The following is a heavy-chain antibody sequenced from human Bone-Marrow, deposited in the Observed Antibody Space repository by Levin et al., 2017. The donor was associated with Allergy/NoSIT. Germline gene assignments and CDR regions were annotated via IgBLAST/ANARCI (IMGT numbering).Heavy chain of an antibody. J-gene: IGHJ4*02. V-gene: IGHV3-30*04. Sequence: SCAASGFTFSTYAMDWVRQAPGKGLEWVAVISSDGSNGYYADSVKGRFTVSRDNSKNTLFLQMNSLKNEDTAVYYCARDTSGSSWNPFPYWGQGTLVTVSS. CDR3: ARDTSGSSWNPFPY. CDR1: GFTFSTYA. CDR2: ISSDGSNG. D-gene: IGHD6-13*01.